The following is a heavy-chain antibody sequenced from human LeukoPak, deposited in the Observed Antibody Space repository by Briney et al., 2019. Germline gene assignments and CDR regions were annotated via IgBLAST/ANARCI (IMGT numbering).Heavy chain of an antibody. CDR2: IYHSGST. CDR3: ARLGYSGYSYGYDY. J-gene: IGHJ4*02. Sequence: SETLSLTCAVSGYSISSGDYWGWIRQPPGKGLEWSGRIYHSGSTYYNPSLNSRVTISLDTSKHQFALNLSSVTAADTAVYYCARLGYSGYSYGYDYWGQGTLVTVSS. V-gene: IGHV4-38-2*01. D-gene: IGHD5-18*01. CDR1: GYSISSGDY.